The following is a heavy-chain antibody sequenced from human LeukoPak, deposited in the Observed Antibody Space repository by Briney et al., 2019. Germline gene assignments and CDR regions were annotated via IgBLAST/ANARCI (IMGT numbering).Heavy chain of an antibody. V-gene: IGHV3-7*01. CDR3: GRDPYYDCLDF. J-gene: IGHJ4*02. CDR2: IKDDGRET. CDR1: GFTFTRFW. D-gene: IGHD3-22*01. Sequence: PGGSLRLPCAASGFTFTRFWMSWVRQAPGKGLEWVANIKDDGRETYYVDSVKGRFTISRDNVKNFLYLQMNSLRAEDTAVYYCGRDPYYDCLDFWGQGTLVTVSS.